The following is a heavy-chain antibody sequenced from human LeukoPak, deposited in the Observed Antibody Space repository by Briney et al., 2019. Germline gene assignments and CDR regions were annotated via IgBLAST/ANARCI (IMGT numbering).Heavy chain of an antibody. Sequence: GGSLRLSRAASGFTFDDYGMSWVRQAPGKGLEWVSGINWNGGSTGYADSVKGRFTISRDNAKNSLYLQMNSLRAEDTALYHCARGSGYDEYNRFDPWGQGTLVTVSS. D-gene: IGHD5-12*01. V-gene: IGHV3-20*01. J-gene: IGHJ5*02. CDR2: INWNGGST. CDR3: ARGSGYDEYNRFDP. CDR1: GFTFDDYG.